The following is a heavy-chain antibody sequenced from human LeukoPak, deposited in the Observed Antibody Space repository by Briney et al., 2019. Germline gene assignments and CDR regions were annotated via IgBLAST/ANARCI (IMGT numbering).Heavy chain of an antibody. CDR2: ISGSGGST. J-gene: IGHJ4*02. CDR3: AKDLTTIFGVAPYFDY. D-gene: IGHD3-3*01. V-gene: IGHV3-23*01. CDR1: GFPFSSYA. Sequence: GTSLRLSCAASGFPFSSYAMHWVRQAPGKGLEWVSAISGSGGSTYYADSVKGRFTISRDNSKNTLYLQMNSLRAEDTAVYYCAKDLTTIFGVAPYFDYWGQGTLVTVSS.